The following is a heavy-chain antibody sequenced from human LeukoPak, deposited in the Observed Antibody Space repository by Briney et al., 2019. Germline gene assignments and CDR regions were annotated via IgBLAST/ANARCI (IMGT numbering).Heavy chain of an antibody. D-gene: IGHD5-18*01. CDR2: ISSSSSYI. Sequence: GGSLRLSCAAPEFTFSDYWMHWVRQAPGKGLEWVSSISSSSSYIYYADSVKGRFTISRDNAKNSLYLQMNSLRAEDTAVYYCASFDSYGYYYYGMDVWGQGTTVTVSS. CDR3: ASFDSYGYYYYGMDV. J-gene: IGHJ6*02. V-gene: IGHV3-21*01. CDR1: EFTFSDYW.